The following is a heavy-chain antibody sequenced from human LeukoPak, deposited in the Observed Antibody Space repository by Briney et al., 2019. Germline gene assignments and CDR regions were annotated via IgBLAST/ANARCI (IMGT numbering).Heavy chain of an antibody. D-gene: IGHD5-24*01. J-gene: IGHJ5*02. CDR2: IYYSGST. CDR1: GGSISSYY. V-gene: IGHV4-59*01. CDR3: ARAQGGWLQSSWFDP. Sequence: SETLSLTCTVSGGSISSYYWSWIRQPPGKGLEWIGYIYYSGSTTYNHSLKSRVTISVDTAKNQFSLKMSSVSAADTAVYYCARAQGGWLQSSWFDPWGQGTLVTVSS.